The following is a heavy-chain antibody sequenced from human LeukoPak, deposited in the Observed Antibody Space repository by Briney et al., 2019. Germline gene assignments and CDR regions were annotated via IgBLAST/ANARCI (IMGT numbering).Heavy chain of an antibody. J-gene: IGHJ4*02. Sequence: ASVKVSCKVSGYTLTELSMHWVRQAPGKGLEWMGWISAYNGNTNYAQKFQGRVTMTRNTSISTAYMELSSLRSEDTAVYYCATYYFDYWGQGTLATVSS. V-gene: IGHV1-24*01. CDR3: ATYYFDY. CDR1: GYTLTELS. CDR2: ISAYNGNT.